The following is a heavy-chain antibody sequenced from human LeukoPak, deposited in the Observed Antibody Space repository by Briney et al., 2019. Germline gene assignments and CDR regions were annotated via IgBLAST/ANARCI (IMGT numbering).Heavy chain of an antibody. J-gene: IGHJ5*02. CDR3: ARDPLRSDNWFNP. CDR2: IIPVLGIA. CDR1: GGTFSSYA. V-gene: IGHV1-69*04. D-gene: IGHD3-3*01. Sequence: GASVKVSCKASGGTFSSYAISWVRQAPGQGLEWMGRIIPVLGIANYAQKFQGRVTITADKSTSTAYMELSSLRSEDTAVYYCARDPLRSDNWFNPWGQGTLVTVSS.